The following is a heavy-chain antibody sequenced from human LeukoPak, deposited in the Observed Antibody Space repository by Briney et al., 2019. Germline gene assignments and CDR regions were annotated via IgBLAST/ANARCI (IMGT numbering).Heavy chain of an antibody. J-gene: IGHJ6*03. CDR1: RYTFTGYY. D-gene: IGHD5-12*01. CDR3: ARGLRGIYYYYYYMDV. CDR2: INPNSGGT. Sequence: ASVKVSCKASRYTFTGYYMHWVRQAPGQGLEWMGRINPNSGGTNYAQKFQGRVTMTRDTSISTAYMELSRLRSDDTAVYYCARGLRGIYYYYYYMDVWGKGTTGTVSS. V-gene: IGHV1-2*06.